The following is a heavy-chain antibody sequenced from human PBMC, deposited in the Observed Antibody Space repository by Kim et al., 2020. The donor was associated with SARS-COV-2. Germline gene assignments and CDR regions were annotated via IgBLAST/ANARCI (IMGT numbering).Heavy chain of an antibody. Sequence: GRFTISRDNAKNSLYLQMNSLRAEDTALYYCAKDRGIISTYYYYYYGMDVWGQGTTVTVSS. V-gene: IGHV3-9*01. CDR3: AKDRGIISTYYYYYYGMDV. J-gene: IGHJ6*02. D-gene: IGHD2-2*01.